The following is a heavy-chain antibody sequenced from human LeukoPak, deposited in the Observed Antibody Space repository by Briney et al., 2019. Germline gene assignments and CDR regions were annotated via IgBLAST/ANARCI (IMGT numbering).Heavy chain of an antibody. CDR1: GYSFTSYW. Sequence: GESLKISCKGSGYSFTSYWIGWVRQMPGKGLEWMGIIYPGDSDTRYSPSFQGQVTISADKSISTAYLQWSSLKTSDTAMYYCATTSTYDSSGYTYFDYWGQGTLVTVSS. D-gene: IGHD3-22*01. J-gene: IGHJ4*02. CDR2: IYPGDSDT. V-gene: IGHV5-51*01. CDR3: ATTSTYDSSGYTYFDY.